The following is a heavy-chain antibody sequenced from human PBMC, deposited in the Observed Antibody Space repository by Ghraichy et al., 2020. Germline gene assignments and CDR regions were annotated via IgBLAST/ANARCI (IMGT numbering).Heavy chain of an antibody. J-gene: IGHJ4*02. CDR3: AKESFDPSSSWPYYFDY. Sequence: GSLRLSCAASGFTFSSYGMHWVRQAPGKGLEWVAVISYDGSNKYYADSVKGRFTISRDNSKNTLYLQMNSLRAEDTAVYYCAKESFDPSSSWPYYFDYWGQGTLVTVSS. CDR1: GFTFSSYG. D-gene: IGHD6-13*01. CDR2: ISYDGSNK. V-gene: IGHV3-30*18.